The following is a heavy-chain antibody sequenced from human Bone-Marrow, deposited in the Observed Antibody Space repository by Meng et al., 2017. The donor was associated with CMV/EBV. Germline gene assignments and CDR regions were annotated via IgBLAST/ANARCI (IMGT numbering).Heavy chain of an antibody. CDR3: ASQRGGHSGSYLLRTINK. Sequence: GESLKISCAASGFTVSSNYMSWVRQAPGKGLEWVSVIYSGGSTYYADSVKGRFTISRDNSKNTLYLQMTSLRAEDTAVYYCASQRGGHSGSYLLRTINKWGQGTMVTVSS. V-gene: IGHV3-66*02. J-gene: IGHJ3*01. CDR2: IYSGGST. CDR1: GFTVSSNY. D-gene: IGHD1-26*01.